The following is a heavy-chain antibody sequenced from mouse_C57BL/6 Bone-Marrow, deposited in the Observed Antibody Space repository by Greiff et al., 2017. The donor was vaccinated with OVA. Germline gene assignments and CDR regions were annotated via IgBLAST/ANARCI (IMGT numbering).Heavy chain of an antibody. D-gene: IGHD2-5*01. CDR2: ISSGGDYI. CDR1: GFTFSSYA. CDR3: TRGAYSNYVPFYAMDY. J-gene: IGHJ4*01. Sequence: DVQLVESGEGLVKPGGSLKLSCAASGFTFSSYAMSWVRQTPEKRLEWVAYISSGGDYIYYADTVKGRFTISRDNARNTLYLQMSSLKSEDTAMYYCTRGAYSNYVPFYAMDYWGQGTSVTVSS. V-gene: IGHV5-9-1*02.